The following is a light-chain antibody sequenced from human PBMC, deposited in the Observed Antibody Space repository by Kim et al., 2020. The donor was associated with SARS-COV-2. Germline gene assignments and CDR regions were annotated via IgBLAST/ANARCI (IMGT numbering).Light chain of an antibody. CDR1: SSNIGAGYD. CDR2: DDS. Sequence: QSALTQPPSVSGAPGQRVTISCTGSSSNIGAGYDVHWYQQHPGTAPKLLIYDDSNRPSGVPDRFSGSKSGTAASLAITGLQAEDEADYYCQSYASSLSSSVVFGGGTQLTVL. J-gene: IGLJ2*01. V-gene: IGLV1-40*01. CDR3: QSYASSLSSSVV.